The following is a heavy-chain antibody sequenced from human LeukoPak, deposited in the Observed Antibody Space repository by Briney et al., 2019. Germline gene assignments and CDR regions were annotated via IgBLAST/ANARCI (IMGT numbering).Heavy chain of an antibody. CDR1: GYTLTELS. CDR2: FDPEDGET. D-gene: IGHD3-10*01. CDR3: ATPPVGYYYGSGRSSRFDP. V-gene: IGHV1-24*01. J-gene: IGHJ5*02. Sequence: ASVKVSCKVSGYTLTELSMHWVRQAPGKGLEWMGGFDPEDGETIYAQKFQGRVTMTEDTSTDTAYMELSSLRSEDTAVYYCATPPVGYYYGSGRSSRFDPWGQGTLVTVSS.